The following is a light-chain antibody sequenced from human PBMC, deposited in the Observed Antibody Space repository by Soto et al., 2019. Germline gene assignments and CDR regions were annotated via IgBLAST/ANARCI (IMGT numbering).Light chain of an antibody. CDR2: DVS. CDR1: SSDVGAYDF. CDR3: TSYTSSNTLYG. V-gene: IGLV2-14*01. Sequence: QSVLTQPRSVSGSPGQSVTTSCTGTSSDVGAYDFVSWYQQHPDKAHKLMIYDVSNRPSGVSDRFSGSKSGNTASLTISGLLAEDEADYYCTSYTSSNTLYGFGTGTKVTVL. J-gene: IGLJ1*01.